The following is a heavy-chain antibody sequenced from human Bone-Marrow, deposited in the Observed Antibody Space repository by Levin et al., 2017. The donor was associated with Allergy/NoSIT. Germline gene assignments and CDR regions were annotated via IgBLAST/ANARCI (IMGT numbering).Heavy chain of an antibody. J-gene: IGHJ6*02. CDR1: GFAFEEFA. CDR3: AKDALNYDDWTKYTYTMDV. D-gene: IGHD3-3*01. CDR2: INWNGRNI. V-gene: IGHV3-9*01. Sequence: GGSLRLSCAASGFAFEEFAMHWVRQVPGKGLEWVSVINWNGRNIGYADSVKGRFTISRDNAKKSVYLEVKSLRTDDTAFYYCAKDALNYDDWTKYTYTMDVWGQGTAVTVS.